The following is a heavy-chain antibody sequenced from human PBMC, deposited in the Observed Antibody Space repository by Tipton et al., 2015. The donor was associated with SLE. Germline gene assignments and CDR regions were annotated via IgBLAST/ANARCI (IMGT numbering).Heavy chain of an antibody. Sequence: LRFSCTVSGGSISNYYWSWIRQPAGEGLEWIGRVYTSGSTNYNPSLKSRVTMSVDTSKKQFSLKLSSVTAEDTAVYYCARGPHGFDIWGQGTMVTASS. CDR1: GGSISNYY. J-gene: IGHJ3*02. CDR2: VYTSGST. CDR3: ARGPHGFDI. V-gene: IGHV4-4*07.